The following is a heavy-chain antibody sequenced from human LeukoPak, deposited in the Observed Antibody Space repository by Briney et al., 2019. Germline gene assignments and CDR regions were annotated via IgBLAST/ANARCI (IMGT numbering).Heavy chain of an antibody. CDR1: DYSISSGYY. D-gene: IGHD5-12*01. CDR3: ARRDIVATINY. V-gene: IGHV4-38-2*02. Sequence: PSGTLSLTCTVSDYSISSGYYWAWIRQPPGKGLEWIGSIYHSGSTYYSPSLKSRVIISVDTSKNQFSLKLSSVTAADTAVYYCARRDIVATINYWGQGTLVTVSS. J-gene: IGHJ4*02. CDR2: IYHSGST.